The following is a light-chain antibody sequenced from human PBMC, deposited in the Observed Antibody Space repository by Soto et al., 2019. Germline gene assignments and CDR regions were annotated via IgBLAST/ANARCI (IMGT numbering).Light chain of an antibody. V-gene: IGKV3-20*01. Sequence: EIVLTQSPGTLSLSPGERATLSCRASQSVSSSYLAWYQQKPGQAPRLLIYGASSRATGIPDRFSGSGSGTDFTLTISRLEPEDFAVYYCQQYGSSPPWYTFGHGTKLEIK. CDR1: QSVSSSY. CDR3: QQYGSSPPWYT. J-gene: IGKJ2*01. CDR2: GAS.